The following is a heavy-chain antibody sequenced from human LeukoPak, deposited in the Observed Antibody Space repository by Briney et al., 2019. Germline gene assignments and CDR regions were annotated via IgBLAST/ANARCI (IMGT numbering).Heavy chain of an antibody. CDR2: IKQDGSET. J-gene: IGHJ3*02. D-gene: IGHD3-22*01. Sequence: QSGGSLRLSCAASGFTFSTYWMSWVRQAPGKGLEWVANIKQDGSETYYVDSVKGRFTISRDNAKNSMYLQMNSLRAEDTAVYFCARGEYYHDSSDYDPPDAFDTWGQGTMVTVSS. CDR1: GFTFSTYW. V-gene: IGHV3-7*01. CDR3: ARGEYYHDSSDYDPPDAFDT.